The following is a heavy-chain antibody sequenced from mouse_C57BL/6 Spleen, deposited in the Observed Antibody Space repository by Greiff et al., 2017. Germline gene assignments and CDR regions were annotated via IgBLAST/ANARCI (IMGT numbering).Heavy chain of an antibody. D-gene: IGHD2-3*01. CDR2: ISSGSSPI. CDR3: ALDGTGAMDY. Sequence: EVQRVASGGGLVKPGGSLKLSCAASGFTFSDYGMHWVRQAPEKGLAWVAYISSGSSPIYYADTVKGRFTISRDNAKNTLVLQMTSLRSEDTAMYYCALDGTGAMDYGGQGTSVTVSS. V-gene: IGHV5-17*01. J-gene: IGHJ4*01. CDR1: GFTFSDYG.